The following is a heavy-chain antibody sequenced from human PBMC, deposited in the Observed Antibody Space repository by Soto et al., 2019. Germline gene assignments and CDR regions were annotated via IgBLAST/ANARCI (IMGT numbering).Heavy chain of an antibody. D-gene: IGHD5-18*01. J-gene: IGHJ5*02. CDR2: IFYSGST. Sequence: PSETLSLTCTVSGASISSYCWSWIRQPPGKGLEWIGYIFYSGSTNYNPSLKSRVTISVDTSKNQFSLKVSSVTAADTAVYYCARMDTAMVTWGQGTLVTVSS. CDR1: GASISSYC. V-gene: IGHV4-59*01. CDR3: ARMDTAMVT.